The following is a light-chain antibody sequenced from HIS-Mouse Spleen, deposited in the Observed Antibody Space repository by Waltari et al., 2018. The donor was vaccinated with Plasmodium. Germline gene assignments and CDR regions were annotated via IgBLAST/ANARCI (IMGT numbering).Light chain of an antibody. Sequence: AIWMTQSPSLLSASTGDRVTISCRMRQGISSYLAWYQQKPGKAPELLIYAATTLQREFPSRFSGMGSGTDFTLTISCLQSEDFATYYCQQYYSFPRTFGQGTKVEIK. CDR3: QQYYSFPRT. CDR1: QGISSY. J-gene: IGKJ1*01. V-gene: IGKV1D-8*02. CDR2: AAT.